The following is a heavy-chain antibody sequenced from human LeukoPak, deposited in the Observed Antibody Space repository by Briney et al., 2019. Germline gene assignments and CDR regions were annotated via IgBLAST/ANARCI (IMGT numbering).Heavy chain of an antibody. J-gene: IGHJ4*02. CDR3: AREGDYSHSFDY. Sequence: SGTLSLTCTVSGGSISNYYWSWIRQPAGKGLEWIGRIYTSGSTYYNPSLKSRVTMSVDTSKNHLSLKLSSVTAADTAVYYCAREGDYSHSFDYWGQGTLVTVSS. CDR1: GGSISNYY. V-gene: IGHV4-4*07. CDR2: IYTSGST. D-gene: IGHD4-11*01.